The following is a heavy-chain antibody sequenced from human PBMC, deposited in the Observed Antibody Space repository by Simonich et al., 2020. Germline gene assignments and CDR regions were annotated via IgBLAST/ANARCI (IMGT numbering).Heavy chain of an antibody. CDR1: GFTFNSYS. Sequence: EVQLVESGGGLVKPGGSLRLSCAASGFTFNSYSMNWVRQAPGKGREWVYSISSMSSYISSADSVKGRFTISRDNAKNSLYLKMNSLRAEDTAVYYCAREIEAGNAFDIWGQGTMVTVSS. J-gene: IGHJ3*02. V-gene: IGHV3-21*01. CDR2: ISSMSSYI. CDR3: AREIEAGNAFDI.